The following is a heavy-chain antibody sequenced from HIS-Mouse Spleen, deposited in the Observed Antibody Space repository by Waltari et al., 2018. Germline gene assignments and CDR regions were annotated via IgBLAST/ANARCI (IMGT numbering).Heavy chain of an antibody. V-gene: IGHV3-30*18. CDR3: AKDGRIAARPAEYFQH. CDR2: IAYDGSNK. Sequence: QVQLVESGGGVVQPGRSLRLSCAASGFTFSTYGMHWVGQAPGKGLEWVAVIAYDGSNKYYADSVKGRFTISRDNSKNTLYLQMNSLRAEDTAVYYCAKDGRIAARPAEYFQHWGQGTLVTVSS. CDR1: GFTFSTYG. D-gene: IGHD6-6*01. J-gene: IGHJ1*01.